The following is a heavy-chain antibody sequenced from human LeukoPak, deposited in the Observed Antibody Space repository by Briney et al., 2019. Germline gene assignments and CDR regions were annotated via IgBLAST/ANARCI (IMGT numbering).Heavy chain of an antibody. V-gene: IGHV1-2*02. Sequence: GASVKVSCKASGYTFTGYYMHWVRQAPGQGLEWMGWINPNSGGTNYAQKFQGRVTMTRDTSISTAYMELSRLRSDDTAVYYCARVRLGQLHRGGNDYWGQGTLVTVSS. D-gene: IGHD6-6*01. CDR1: GYTFTGYY. CDR2: INPNSGGT. CDR3: ARVRLGQLHRGGNDY. J-gene: IGHJ4*02.